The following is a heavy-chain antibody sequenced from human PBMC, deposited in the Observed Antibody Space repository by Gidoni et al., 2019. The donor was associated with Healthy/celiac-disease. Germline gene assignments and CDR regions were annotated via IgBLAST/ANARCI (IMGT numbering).Heavy chain of an antibody. D-gene: IGHD2-2*01. V-gene: IGHV1-46*01. J-gene: IGHJ6*02. Sequence: QVQLVQSGAEVKKPGASVKVPCKASGYTFTSYYMHWVRQAPGQGLEWMGIINPSGGSTSYAQKFQGRVTMTRDTSTSTVYMELSSLRSEDTAVYYCARGGDIVVVPAAPDVWGQGTTVTVSS. CDR3: ARGGDIVVVPAAPDV. CDR2: INPSGGST. CDR1: GYTFTSYY.